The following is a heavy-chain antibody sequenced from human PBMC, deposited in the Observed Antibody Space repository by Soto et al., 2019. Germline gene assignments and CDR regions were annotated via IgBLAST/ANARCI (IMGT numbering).Heavy chain of an antibody. J-gene: IGHJ4*02. CDR1: GYTFTSYG. CDR2: ISAYNGNT. Sequence: QVQLVQSGAEVKKPGASVKVSCKASGYTFTSYGISWVRQAPGQGLEWMGWISAYNGNTNYAQKLQGRVTMTTDTSTSTAYMELRSLRSDDTAVYYCARDLVVVPAAMPSYYYGSGSYYNGAPNDYWGQGTLVTVSS. V-gene: IGHV1-18*01. CDR3: ARDLVVVPAAMPSYYYGSGSYYNGAPNDY. D-gene: IGHD3-10*01.